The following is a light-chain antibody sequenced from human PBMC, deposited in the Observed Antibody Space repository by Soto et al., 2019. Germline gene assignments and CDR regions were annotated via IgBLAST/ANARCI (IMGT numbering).Light chain of an antibody. CDR2: KAS. J-gene: IGKJ1*01. Sequence: IQMTQSPSTLSASIGDRVTITCRASQPISNWWAWYQQKPGKAPKLLIYKASTLESGVPSRLSGGESGTAFSRTISSLLPDDCGTYSYQLYSSYSPWTFGHGTKVDI. V-gene: IGKV1-5*03. CDR3: QLYSSYSPWT. CDR1: QPISNW.